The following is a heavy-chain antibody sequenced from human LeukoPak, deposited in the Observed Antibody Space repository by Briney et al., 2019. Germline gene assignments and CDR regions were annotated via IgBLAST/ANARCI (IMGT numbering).Heavy chain of an antibody. CDR3: AKDYFGVIPDAFDV. J-gene: IGHJ3*01. D-gene: IGHD3-3*01. V-gene: IGHV3-23*01. Sequence: GGSLRLSCAASGFTFSIYAMSWVRQAPGKGLEWVSAISGSGGSTYYADSVKGRFAISRDNSQNTLHLQMNSLRADDTALYFCAKDYFGVIPDAFDVWGQGTMVTVSS. CDR1: GFTFSIYA. CDR2: ISGSGGST.